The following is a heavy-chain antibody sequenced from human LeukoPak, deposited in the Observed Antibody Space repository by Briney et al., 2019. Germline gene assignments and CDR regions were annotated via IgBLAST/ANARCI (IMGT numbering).Heavy chain of an antibody. J-gene: IGHJ4*02. D-gene: IGHD3-10*01. V-gene: IGHV3-30*04. CDR2: IPYDGSNK. CDR1: GFTFSSYA. Sequence: GRSLRLSCAASGFTFSSYAMHWVRQAPGKGLEWVAVIPYDGSNKYYADSVKGRFTISRDNSKNTLYLQMNSLRAEDTAVYYCARDLLVRGVIRYYFDYWGQGTLVTVSS. CDR3: ARDLLVRGVIRYYFDY.